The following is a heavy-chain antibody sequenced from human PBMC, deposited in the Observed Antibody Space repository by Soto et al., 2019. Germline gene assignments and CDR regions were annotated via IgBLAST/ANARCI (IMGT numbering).Heavy chain of an antibody. CDR2: INSDGSST. D-gene: IGHD1-1*01. CDR1: GFTFSSYW. J-gene: IGHJ4*02. V-gene: IGHV3-74*01. CDR3: AREFARNWNDRIDY. Sequence: EVQLVESGGGRVQPGGSLRLYCAASGFTFSSYWMHWVRQAPGKGLVWVSRINSDGSSTSYADSVKGRFTISRDNAKNTLYLQMNSLRAEHTAVYYCAREFARNWNDRIDYWGQGTLVTVSS.